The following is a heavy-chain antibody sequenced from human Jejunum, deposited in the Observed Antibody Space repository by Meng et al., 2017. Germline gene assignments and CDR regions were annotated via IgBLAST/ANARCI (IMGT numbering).Heavy chain of an antibody. CDR3: ARLFELVGIDTFNL. V-gene: IGHV5-51*01. CDR1: GYSFTSFW. J-gene: IGHJ3*01. CDR2: IYPADSDT. D-gene: IGHD2-15*01. Sequence: GGSLRLSCKASGYSFTSFWIGWVRQKPGKGPEWMGIIYPADSDTRYSPSFQGQVTISADKSISTAYLQWNSLEASDSAMYYCARLFELVGIDTFNLWGQGTMVTVSS.